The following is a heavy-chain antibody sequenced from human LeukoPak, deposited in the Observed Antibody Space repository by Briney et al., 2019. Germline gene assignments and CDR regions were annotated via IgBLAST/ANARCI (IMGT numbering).Heavy chain of an antibody. CDR3: ARRRRYYYDSSGQYYFDY. V-gene: IGHV4-34*01. CDR2: INHSGST. D-gene: IGHD3-22*01. CDR1: GGSISSGGYY. J-gene: IGHJ4*02. Sequence: SETLSLTCAVSGGSISSGGYYWSWIRQPPGKGLEWIGEINHSGSTNYNPSLKSRVTISVDTSKNQFSLKLSSVTAADTAVYYCARRRRYYYDSSGQYYFDYWGQGTLVTVSS.